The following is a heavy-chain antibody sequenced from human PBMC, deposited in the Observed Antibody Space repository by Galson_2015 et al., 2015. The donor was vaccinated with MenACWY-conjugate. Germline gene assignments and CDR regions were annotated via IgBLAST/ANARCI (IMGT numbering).Heavy chain of an antibody. CDR3: ANANSGGICTSGWACWFDP. Sequence: LRLSCAASGFPFTNYAMNWVRQAPGTGLEWVSYIGGSGTTYYADSVKGGFTISRDNSKNMVYLQMNSLRAEDTAIYYCANANSGGICTSGWACWFDPWGQGSLVIVSS. V-gene: IGHV3-23*01. CDR1: GFPFTNYA. D-gene: IGHD2-15*01. J-gene: IGHJ5*02. CDR2: IGGSGTT.